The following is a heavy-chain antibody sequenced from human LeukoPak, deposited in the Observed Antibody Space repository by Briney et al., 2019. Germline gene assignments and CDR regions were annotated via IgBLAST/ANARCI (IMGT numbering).Heavy chain of an antibody. CDR3: AKDRRTMVRGVISGFDY. CDR1: GFTFSSYA. V-gene: IGHV3-23*01. CDR2: ISGSGGST. Sequence: GGSLRLSCAASGFTFSSYAMSWVRQAPGKGLEWVSAISGSGGSTYYADSVKGRFTISRDNSNTTLYLQMNSLRAEDTAVYYCAKDRRTMVRGVISGFDYWGQGTLVTVSS. D-gene: IGHD3-10*01. J-gene: IGHJ4*02.